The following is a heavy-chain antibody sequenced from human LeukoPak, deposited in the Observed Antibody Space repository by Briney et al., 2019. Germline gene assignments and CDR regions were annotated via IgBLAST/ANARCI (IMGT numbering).Heavy chain of an antibody. Sequence: GESLKISCEGYGYSFANYWIGWVRQMPGKGLEWMGIIYPDDSDTRYSPSFQGQVTISADRSMSTAYLQWSSLKASDTAIYYCARRAAEWELLDCWGQGTLVTVYS. J-gene: IGHJ4*02. D-gene: IGHD1-26*01. V-gene: IGHV5-51*01. CDR2: IYPDDSDT. CDR3: ARRAAEWELLDC. CDR1: GYSFANYW.